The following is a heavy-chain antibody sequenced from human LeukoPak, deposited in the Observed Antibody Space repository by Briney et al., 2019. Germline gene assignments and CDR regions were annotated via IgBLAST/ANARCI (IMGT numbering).Heavy chain of an antibody. J-gene: IGHJ5*02. V-gene: IGHV4-39*07. CDR2: IYYSGST. CDR3: ARVLRFLEWLPHWFDP. D-gene: IGHD3-3*01. CDR1: GGSISSSSYY. Sequence: SETLSLTCTVSGGSISSSSYYWGWIRQPPGKGLEWIGSIYYSGSTNYNPSLKSRVTISVDTSKNQFSLKLSSVTAADTAVYYCARVLRFLEWLPHWFDPWGQGTLVTVSS.